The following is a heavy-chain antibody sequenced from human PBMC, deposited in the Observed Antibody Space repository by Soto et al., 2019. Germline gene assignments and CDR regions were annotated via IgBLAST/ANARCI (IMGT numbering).Heavy chain of an antibody. Sequence: ASVKVSSKASGFSFNRHYMHWVRQAPRQGLEWMGWISAYNGNTKYAQKLQGRVTMTTDTSTSTAYMELRSLRSDDTAVYYCARDSPPVDYWGQGTLVTVSS. CDR3: ARDSPPVDY. V-gene: IGHV1-18*01. CDR1: GFSFNRHY. J-gene: IGHJ4*02. CDR2: ISAYNGNT.